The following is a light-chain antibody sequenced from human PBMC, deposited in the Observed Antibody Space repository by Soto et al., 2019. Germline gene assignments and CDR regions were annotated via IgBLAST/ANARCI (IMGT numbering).Light chain of an antibody. Sequence: QSVLTQPPSVSGAPGQRVTISCTGSSSNIGACYYVHWYQHLPGTAPKLLIYGNTNRPSGVPDRFSGSKSGTSASLAITGLQAEDEADYYCQSFDSSLGGWVFGGGTKLTVL. CDR1: SSNIGACYY. CDR3: QSFDSSLGGWV. V-gene: IGLV1-40*01. CDR2: GNT. J-gene: IGLJ3*02.